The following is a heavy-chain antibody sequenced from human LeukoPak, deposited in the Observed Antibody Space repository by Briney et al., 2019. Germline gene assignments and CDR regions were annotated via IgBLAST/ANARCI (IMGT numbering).Heavy chain of an antibody. CDR1: GGSFSGYY. J-gene: IGHJ3*02. V-gene: IGHV4-34*01. D-gene: IGHD3-22*01. CDR3: ARGYDSSGSNAFDI. Sequence: SETLSLTCAVYGGSFSGYYWTWIRQTPGKGLEWIGEINHRGSTNYNPSLESRVTISVDTSKNQFSLKLSSVTAADTAVYYCARGYDSSGSNAFDIWGQGTMVTVSS. CDR2: INHRGST.